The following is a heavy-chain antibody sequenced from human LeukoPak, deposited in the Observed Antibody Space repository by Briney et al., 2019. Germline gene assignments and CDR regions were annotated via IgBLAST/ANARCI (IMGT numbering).Heavy chain of an antibody. CDR3: ARYVYNWKHGSYYYYGMDV. J-gene: IGHJ6*02. Sequence: SETLSLTCTFSGASITSSRYSWGWIRQPPGKGLEWIGNIYYSGTTNYNVSLKSRVTISVDTSKNQFSLKLSSVTAADTAVYYCARYVYNWKHGSYYYYGMDVWGQGTTVTVSS. CDR2: IYYSGTT. D-gene: IGHD1-1*01. CDR1: GASITSSRYS. V-gene: IGHV4-39*07.